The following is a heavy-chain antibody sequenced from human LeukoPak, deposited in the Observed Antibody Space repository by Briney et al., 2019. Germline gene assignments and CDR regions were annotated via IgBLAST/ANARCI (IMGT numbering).Heavy chain of an antibody. Sequence: ASVKVSCKASGYTFTGYYMHWVRQAPGQGLEWMGWINPNSGGTNYQGRVTMTRDTSISTAYMELSRLRSDDTAVYYCARADCSSTSCYEFDYWGQGTLVTVSS. V-gene: IGHV1-2*02. CDR3: ARADCSSTSCYEFDY. J-gene: IGHJ4*02. CDR2: INPNSGGT. D-gene: IGHD2-2*01. CDR1: GYTFTGYY.